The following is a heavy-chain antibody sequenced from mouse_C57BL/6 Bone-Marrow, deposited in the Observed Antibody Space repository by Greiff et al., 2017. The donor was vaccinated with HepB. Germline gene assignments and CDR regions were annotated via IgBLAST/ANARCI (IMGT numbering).Heavy chain of an antibody. CDR3: ARHEEGYDGYYFYAMDY. CDR1: GYTFTEYT. CDR2: FYPGSGSI. J-gene: IGHJ4*01. D-gene: IGHD2-3*01. V-gene: IGHV1-62-2*01. Sequence: QVQLKESGAELVKPGASVKLSCKASGYTFTEYTIHWVKQRSGQGLEWIGWFYPGSGSIKYNEKFKDKATLTADKSSSTVYMELSRLTSEDSAVYFCARHEEGYDGYYFYAMDYWGQGTSVTVSS.